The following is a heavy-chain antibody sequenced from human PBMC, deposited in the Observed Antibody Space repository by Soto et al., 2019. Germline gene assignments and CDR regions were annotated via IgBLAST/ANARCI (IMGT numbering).Heavy chain of an antibody. J-gene: IGHJ6*02. CDR1: GGTFSSYA. V-gene: IGHV1-69*11. CDR3: ARDLRNENFSTYYYYYRMDV. CDR2: IIPILNTA. Sequence: QVQLVQSGAEVKKPGSSVKVSCRASGGTFSSYAISWVRQAPGQGLEWMGGIIPILNTANYAQKFQGRVTITADESTGTSDMELRSLRSEDMAVYYGARDLRNENFSTYYYYYRMDVWGQGTTVTVSS. D-gene: IGHD1-7*01.